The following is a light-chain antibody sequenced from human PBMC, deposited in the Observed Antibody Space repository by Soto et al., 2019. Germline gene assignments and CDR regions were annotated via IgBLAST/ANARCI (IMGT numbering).Light chain of an antibody. CDR2: GAS. Sequence: EIVLTQSPGTLSLSPWERATLSCRASQSVSSNYLAWYQHKPGQAPRLLIYGASRGATGIADRFTGSGSGKWLTLAISRLEPEDFAVYYCQQYGSSHRTVGQGTKVDIK. CDR1: QSVSSNY. V-gene: IGKV3-20*01. CDR3: QQYGSSHRT. J-gene: IGKJ1*01.